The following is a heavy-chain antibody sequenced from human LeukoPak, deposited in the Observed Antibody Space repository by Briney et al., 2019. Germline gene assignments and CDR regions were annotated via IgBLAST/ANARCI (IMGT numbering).Heavy chain of an antibody. CDR2: IYYSGST. V-gene: IGHV4-39*01. J-gene: IGHJ4*02. CDR1: GRSISSSSYY. D-gene: IGHD3-3*01. CDR3: ARTYYDFWSGYCY. Sequence: SETLSLTCTVSGRSISSSSYYWGWIRQPPGKGLEWIGSIYYSGSTYYNPSLKSRVTISVDTSKNQFSLKLSSVTAADTAVYYCARTYYDFWSGYCYWGQGTLVTVSS.